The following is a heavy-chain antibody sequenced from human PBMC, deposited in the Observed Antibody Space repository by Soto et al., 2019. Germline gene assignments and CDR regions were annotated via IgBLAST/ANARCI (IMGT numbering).Heavy chain of an antibody. V-gene: IGHV4-59*01. CDR2: IYYSGST. Sequence: ETLSLTCTVSGGSITSYYWSWIRQPPGKGLEWIGYIYYSGSTNYNPSLKSRVTISVDTSKNQFSLKLSSVTAADTAVYYCARASYYYGSGSYRVPYYYYGMDVWGQGTTVTVSS. J-gene: IGHJ6*02. CDR1: GGSITSYY. CDR3: ARASYYYGSGSYRVPYYYYGMDV. D-gene: IGHD3-10*01.